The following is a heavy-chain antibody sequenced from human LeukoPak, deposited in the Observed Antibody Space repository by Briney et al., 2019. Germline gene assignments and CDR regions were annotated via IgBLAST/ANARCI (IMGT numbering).Heavy chain of an antibody. D-gene: IGHD6-19*01. J-gene: IGHJ4*02. CDR3: ARAPPQWLVRYFDY. CDR1: GFTFSSYW. CDR2: IKQDGSEK. V-gene: IGHV3-7*01. Sequence: QSGGSLRLSCAASGFTFSSYWMSWVRQAPGKGLEWVANIKQDGSEKYYVDSVKGRFTISRDNAKNSLYLQMNSLRAEDTAVYYCARAPPQWLVRYFDYWGQGTLVTVSS.